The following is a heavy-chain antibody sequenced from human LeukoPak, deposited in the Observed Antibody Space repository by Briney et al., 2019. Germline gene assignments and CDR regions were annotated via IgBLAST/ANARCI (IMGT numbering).Heavy chain of an antibody. J-gene: IGHJ4*02. V-gene: IGHV3-30*18. CDR3: AKDGQLGGSSWFTLYFDY. CDR2: ISYDGSNT. Sequence: GGSLRLSCAASRFSFRSYDMHWVRQAPGKGLEWLAVISYDGSNTYYTDSVKGRFTISRDSSKNTLYLQMDSLRPEDTAVYYCAKDGQLGGSSWFTLYFDYWGQGSLVTVSS. D-gene: IGHD6-13*01. CDR1: RFSFRSYD.